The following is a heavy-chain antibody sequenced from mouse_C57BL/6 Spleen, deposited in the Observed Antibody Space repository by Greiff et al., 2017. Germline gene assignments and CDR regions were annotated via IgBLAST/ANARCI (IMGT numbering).Heavy chain of an antibody. CDR1: GYTFTSSW. CDR2: IDPNSGGT. V-gene: IGHV1-62-3*01. CDR3: ARHEGDDYDVLYAMNY. Sequence: QVQLQQPGAELVQPGASVKLSCTASGYTFTSSWMHWVKQRPGRGLEWIGRIDPNSGGTTYNEKFKSKATLTADKSSGTVYMELRRLTSEDSAVYFCARHEGDDYDVLYAMNYWGQGTSVTVSS. D-gene: IGHD2-4*01. J-gene: IGHJ4*01.